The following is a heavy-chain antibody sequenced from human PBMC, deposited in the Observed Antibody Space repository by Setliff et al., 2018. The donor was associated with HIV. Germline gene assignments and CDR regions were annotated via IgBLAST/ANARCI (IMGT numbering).Heavy chain of an antibody. V-gene: IGHV4-4*08. CDR2: IYTGGST. J-gene: IGHJ3*02. CDR3: ARELGASPHDVFDI. CDR1: GGSITDPHYY. Sequence: ASETLSLTCTVSGGSITDPHYYWSWIRQSPGKGLEWIGYIYTGGSTNYNPSLKSRVTISVDTSKSQFSLKLNSVTAADTAVYYCARELGASPHDVFDIWGQGTMVTVSS. D-gene: IGHD3-16*01.